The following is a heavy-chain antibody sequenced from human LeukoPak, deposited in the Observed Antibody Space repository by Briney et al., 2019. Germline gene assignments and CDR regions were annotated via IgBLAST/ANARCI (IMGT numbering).Heavy chain of an antibody. CDR2: IKRETDGGTI. V-gene: IGHV3-15*01. D-gene: IGHD3-16*01. J-gene: IGHJ1*01. Sequence: GGSLRLSCAASGFTLNNAWMSWVNQAPGKGLEWLGRIKRETDGGTIDYAAPVKGRFTISRDDSRNTLYLQMDSLKIEDTAVYYCTTDRYYDNSELQFQHWGQGTLVTVSS. CDR1: GFTLNNAW. CDR3: TTDRYYDNSELQFQH.